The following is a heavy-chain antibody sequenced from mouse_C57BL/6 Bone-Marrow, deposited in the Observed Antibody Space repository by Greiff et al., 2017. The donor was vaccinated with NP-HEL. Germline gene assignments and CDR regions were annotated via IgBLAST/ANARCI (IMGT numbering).Heavy chain of an antibody. J-gene: IGHJ4*01. CDR3: ARLRLLDDYYAMDY. V-gene: IGHV1-26*01. Sequence: EVQLQQSGPELVKPGASVKISCKASGYTFTDYYMNWVKQSHGKSLEWIGDINPNNGGTSYNQKFKGKATLTVDKSSSTAYMELRSLTSEDSAVYYCARLRLLDDYYAMDYWGQGTSVTVSS. CDR2: INPNNGGT. D-gene: IGHD2-1*01. CDR1: GYTFTDYY.